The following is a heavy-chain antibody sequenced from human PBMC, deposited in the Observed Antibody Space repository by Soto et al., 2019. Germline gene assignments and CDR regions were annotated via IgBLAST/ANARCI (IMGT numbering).Heavy chain of an antibody. CDR2: ISWNGGTI. CDR1: GFTFQNYA. CDR3: AKDKVYSNFEYYFDS. J-gene: IGHJ4*02. V-gene: IGHV3-9*01. D-gene: IGHD4-4*01. Sequence: GGSLRLSCAASGFTFQNYAMHWGRQAPGKGLEWVSGISWNGGTIGYADSVRGRFTISRDNAKNSLYLQMNSLRPEDTALYYCAKDKVYSNFEYYFDSWGQGTLVTVSS.